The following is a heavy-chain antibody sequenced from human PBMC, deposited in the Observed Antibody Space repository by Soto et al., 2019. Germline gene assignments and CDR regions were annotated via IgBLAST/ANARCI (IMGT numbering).Heavy chain of an antibody. CDR1: GYTFTSYG. D-gene: IGHD3-10*01. CDR3: ARVPKPYYYGSGSYPFYFDY. V-gene: IGHV1-18*01. J-gene: IGHJ4*02. CDR2: ISAYNGNT. Sequence: ASVKVSCKASGYTFTSYGISWVRQAPGQGLEWMGWISAYNGNTNYAQKLQGRVTMTTDTSTSTAYMELRSLRSDDTAVYYCARVPKPYYYGSGSYPFYFDYWGQGTLVTVSS.